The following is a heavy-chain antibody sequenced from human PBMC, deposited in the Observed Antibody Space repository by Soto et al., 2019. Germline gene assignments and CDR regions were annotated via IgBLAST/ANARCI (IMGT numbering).Heavy chain of an antibody. J-gene: IGHJ4*02. CDR2: ISGSGGST. CDR1: GFTFSSFA. V-gene: IGHV3-23*01. Sequence: EVQLLESGGGLVQPGGSLRLSCAASGFTFSSFAMTWVRQAPGKGLEWVSGISGSGGSTYYADSVRGRFTISRDNSKNTLDVEMNSLIAEDTAVYYCAKDMGGAAYCSGGGCRADYGGQGTLVTVSS. CDR3: AKDMGGAAYCSGGGCRADY. D-gene: IGHD2-15*01.